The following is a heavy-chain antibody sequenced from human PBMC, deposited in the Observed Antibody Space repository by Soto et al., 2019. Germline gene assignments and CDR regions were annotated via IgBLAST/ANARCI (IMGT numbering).Heavy chain of an antibody. CDR3: TTVCLCTGGGVIVT. V-gene: IGHV3-15*01. CDR2: IKSKTDGEIT. D-gene: IGHD3-16*02. CDR1: GFTFSNLW. Sequence: EVQLVESGGGLVKPGGSLRLSCAASGFTFSNLWMTWVRQAPGKGLEWVGRIKSKTDGEITDYAASVKGRFTISRDDSKNTLYLQMNSLKTAYTAVYYCTTVCLCTGGGVIVTWGQGTMVAVSS. J-gene: IGHJ3*01.